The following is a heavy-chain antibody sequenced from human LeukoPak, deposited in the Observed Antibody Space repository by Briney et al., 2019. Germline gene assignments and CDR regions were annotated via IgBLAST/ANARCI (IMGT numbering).Heavy chain of an antibody. J-gene: IGHJ4*02. CDR3: ARNPPLRGAAFDY. CDR1: GFTFSNAW. D-gene: IGHD1-26*01. Sequence: GGSLRLSCAASGFTFSNAWMSWVRQAPGKGLEWVGRIKSKTDGGTTDYAAPVKGRFTISRDDSKNTLYLQMNSLKTEDTAVYYCARNPPLRGAAFDYWGQGTLVTVSS. V-gene: IGHV3-15*01. CDR2: IKSKTDGGTT.